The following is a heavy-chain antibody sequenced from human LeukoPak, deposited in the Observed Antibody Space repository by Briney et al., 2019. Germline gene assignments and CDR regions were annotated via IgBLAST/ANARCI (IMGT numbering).Heavy chain of an antibody. CDR2: ISISSSYI. Sequence: PGGSLRLSCAASGFTFSSYSMNWGRQAPGKGLEWVSSISISSSYIYYADSVKGRFTISRDNAKNSLYLQMNSLRAEDTAVYYCARVGQWLPIDYWGQGTLVTVSS. J-gene: IGHJ4*02. V-gene: IGHV3-21*01. D-gene: IGHD6-19*01. CDR3: ARVGQWLPIDY. CDR1: GFTFSSYS.